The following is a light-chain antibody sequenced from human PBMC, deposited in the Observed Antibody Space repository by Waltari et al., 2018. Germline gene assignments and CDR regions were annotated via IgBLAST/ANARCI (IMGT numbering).Light chain of an antibody. CDR3: ASYTSSNTVI. V-gene: IGLV2-14*03. CDR2: DGP. J-gene: IGLJ2*01. CDR1: NSDIGRYNY. Sequence: QSALTQPASVSGSAGQSIAISCSGTNSDIGRYNYVSWYQQHPGNAPRLIIYDGPRWPSGVSDRFIGAKSGITASLAISGLQAEDEGDYFCASYTSSNTVIFGGGTRVTVL.